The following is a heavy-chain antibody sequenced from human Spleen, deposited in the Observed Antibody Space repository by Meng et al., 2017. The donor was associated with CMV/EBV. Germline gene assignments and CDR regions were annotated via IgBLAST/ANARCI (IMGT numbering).Heavy chain of an antibody. CDR2: ISSNGGST. CDR3: ARDGGEQQGPSYYYGMDV. V-gene: IGHV3-64*02. D-gene: IGHD1/OR15-1a*01. Sequence: GESLKISCAASGFTFSSYAMHWVRQAPGKGLEYVSAISSNGGSTYYADSVKGRFTISRDNSKNTLYLQMGSLRAEDMAVYYCARDGGEQQGPSYYYGMDVWGQGTTVTVSS. CDR1: GFTFSSYA. J-gene: IGHJ6*02.